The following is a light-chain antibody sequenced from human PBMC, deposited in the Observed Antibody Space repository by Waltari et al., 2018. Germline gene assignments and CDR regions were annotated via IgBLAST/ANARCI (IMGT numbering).Light chain of an antibody. J-gene: IGKJ3*01. V-gene: IGKV3-11*01. CDR3: QHSANLFT. CDR1: QSITNN. CDR2: AVS. Sequence: EIVLTQSPATLSLYTGERATLACRASQSITNNVAWYQLTPGQAPRLLIYAVSDRAAAIPDRFSGSGSGTDFTLTISSLEPEDFALYYCQHSANLFTFGPGTRVEIK.